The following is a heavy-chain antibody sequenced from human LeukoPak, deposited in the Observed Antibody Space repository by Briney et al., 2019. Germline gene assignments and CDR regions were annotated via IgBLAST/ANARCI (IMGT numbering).Heavy chain of an antibody. D-gene: IGHD1-26*01. CDR2: ISSSGSTI. CDR3: ARDRYSGSYPLDY. J-gene: IGHJ4*02. Sequence: GGSLRLSCAASGFTFSDYYMSWIRQAPGKGLEWVSYISSSGSTIYYADSVKGRFTISRDNAKNSLYLQMNSLRAEDTAVYYCARDRYSGSYPLDYWGQGTLVTVSS. V-gene: IGHV3-11*01. CDR1: GFTFSDYY.